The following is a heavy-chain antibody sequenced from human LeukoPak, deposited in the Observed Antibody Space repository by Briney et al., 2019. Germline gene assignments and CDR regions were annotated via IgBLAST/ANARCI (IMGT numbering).Heavy chain of an antibody. CDR3: VREGLTSTPNNAFDI. D-gene: IGHD4-23*01. V-gene: IGHV3-33*01. J-gene: IGHJ3*02. CDR1: GFTFSSYG. CDR2: IWSDENKK. Sequence: HAGGSLRLSCAASGFTFSSYGMHWVRQAPGKGLEWVAVIWSDENKKFYADSVKGRFTISRDNFKSTLYLQMDSLRVEDTAVYYCVREGLTSTPNNAFDIWGQGSVVTVSS.